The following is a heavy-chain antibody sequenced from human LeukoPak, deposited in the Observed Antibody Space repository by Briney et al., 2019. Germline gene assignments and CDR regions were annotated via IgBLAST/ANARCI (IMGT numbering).Heavy chain of an antibody. J-gene: IGHJ4*02. CDR3: ARGRFIAGTTAYYFDY. V-gene: IGHV3-33*01. CDR1: GFTFSSYG. CDR2: IWYDGSNK. Sequence: GGSLRLSCAASGFTFSSYGMQWVRQAPGKGLERVAVIWYDGSNKYYADSVKGRFTISRDNSKNTLYLQMNSLRAEDTAVYYCARGRFIAGTTAYYFDYWGQGTLVTVSS. D-gene: IGHD1-26*01.